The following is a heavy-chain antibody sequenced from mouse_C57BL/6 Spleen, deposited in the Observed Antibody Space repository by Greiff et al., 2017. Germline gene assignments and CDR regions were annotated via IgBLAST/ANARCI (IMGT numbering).Heavy chain of an antibody. V-gene: IGHV1-82*01. CDR3: ARSQLGRWYFDY. CDR1: GYAFSSSW. CDR2: IYPGDGDT. Sequence: VQLQQSGPELVQPGASVKISCKASGYAFSSSWMNWVKQRPGKGLEWLGRIYPGDGDTNYNGKFKGKATLTADKSSSTAYMQLSSLPSEYSAFYFCARSQLGRWYFDYWGQGTTLTGSS. D-gene: IGHD4-1*02. J-gene: IGHJ2*01.